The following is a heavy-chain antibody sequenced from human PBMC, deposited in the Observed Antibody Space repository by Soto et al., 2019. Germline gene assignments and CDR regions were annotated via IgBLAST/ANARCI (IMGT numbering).Heavy chain of an antibody. CDR2: INPSGGST. V-gene: IGHV1-46*01. Sequence: QVPLVQSGAEVKKPGASVKVSCKASGYTFTSYYMHWVRQAPGQGLEWMGIINPSGGSTSYAQKFQGRVTMTRDTSTSTVYMELSSLRSEDTAVYYCARGCLRYFDWLFSMDVWGQGTTVTVSS. CDR1: GYTFTSYY. CDR3: ARGCLRYFDWLFSMDV. J-gene: IGHJ6*02. D-gene: IGHD3-9*01.